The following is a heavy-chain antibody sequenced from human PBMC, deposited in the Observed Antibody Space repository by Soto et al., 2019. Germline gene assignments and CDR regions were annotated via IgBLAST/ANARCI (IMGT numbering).Heavy chain of an antibody. V-gene: IGHV4-31*03. Sequence: SETLSLTCTVSGDSISSGGYYWSWIRQHPGKGLEWIGYIYYSGSTYYNPSLKSRVTISVDTSKNQFSLKLSSVTAADTAVYYCARERKWNWFDPWGQGTLVTVSS. CDR3: ARERKWNWFDP. D-gene: IGHD2-8*01. CDR1: GDSISSGGYY. CDR2: IYYSGST. J-gene: IGHJ5*02.